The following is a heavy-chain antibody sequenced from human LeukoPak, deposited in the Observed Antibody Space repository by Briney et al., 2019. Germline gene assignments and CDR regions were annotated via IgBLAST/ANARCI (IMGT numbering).Heavy chain of an antibody. D-gene: IGHD1-26*01. J-gene: IGHJ4*02. CDR2: IYYSGST. V-gene: IGHV4-30-4*01. CDR3: ARTGIVRMPFDY. CDR1: GGSISSGDYY. Sequence: SETLSLTCTVSGGSISSGDYYWSWIRQPPGKGLEWIGYIYYSGSTYYNPSLKSRVTISVDTSKNQFSLKLSSVTAADTAVYYCARTGIVRMPFDYWGQGTLVTVSS.